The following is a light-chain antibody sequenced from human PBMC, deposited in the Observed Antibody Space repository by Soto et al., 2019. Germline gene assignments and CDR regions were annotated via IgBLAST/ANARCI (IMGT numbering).Light chain of an antibody. Sequence: QSALTQPRSVSGSPGQSVTISCTGTSSDVGTYTYVSWFQHHPGKAPKLMIYDVTKRPSGVPDRFSGSKSGNTASLSISGLQAEDEADYYCISYTGSSTSYVFGSGTKVTVL. CDR2: DVT. CDR1: SSDVGTYTY. J-gene: IGLJ1*01. CDR3: ISYTGSSTSYV. V-gene: IGLV2-11*01.